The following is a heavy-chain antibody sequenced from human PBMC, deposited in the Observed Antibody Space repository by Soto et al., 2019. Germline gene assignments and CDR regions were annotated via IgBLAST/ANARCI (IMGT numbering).Heavy chain of an antibody. CDR3: ARQVIAAAGLGGYYYYMDV. CDR1: GYTFTGYY. D-gene: IGHD6-13*01. CDR2: INPNSGGT. Sequence: GASVKVSCKASGYTFTGYYIHWVRQAPGQGLEWMGWINPNSGGTNYAQKFQGWVTMTRDTSISTAYMELSRLRSDDTAVYYCARQVIAAAGLGGYYYYMDVWGKGTTVTVSS. J-gene: IGHJ6*03. V-gene: IGHV1-2*04.